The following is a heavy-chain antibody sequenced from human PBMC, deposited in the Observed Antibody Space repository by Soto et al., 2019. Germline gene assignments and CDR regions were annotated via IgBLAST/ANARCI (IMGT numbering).Heavy chain of an antibody. CDR3: VRSGTSSGRFSDY. V-gene: IGHV5-51*01. CDR1: GYTFTSYW. Sequence: GESLKISCKGSGYTFTSYWIGWVRQMPGEGLEWMGVIYPSDSDIRYSPSFQGKVTISADKSITTAYLQWSSLKAADTAMEYCVRSGTSSGRFSDYWGQGTLVTVSS. D-gene: IGHD2-15*01. CDR2: IYPSDSDI. J-gene: IGHJ4*02.